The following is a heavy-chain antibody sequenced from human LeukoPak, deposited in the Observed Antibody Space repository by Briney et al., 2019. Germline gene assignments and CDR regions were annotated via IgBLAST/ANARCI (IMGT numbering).Heavy chain of an antibody. CDR3: ARGINGPVD. Sequence: GGSLRLSCAASGFTFSSFWMHWVRQAPGKGLAWVSRLNTDGSYTSYADSVKGRFTISRDNAKNTLYLHMNNPRAEDTAVYYCARGINGPVDWGQGTLVTVSS. J-gene: IGHJ4*02. V-gene: IGHV3-74*01. CDR2: LNTDGSYT. CDR1: GFTFSSFW. D-gene: IGHD5-24*01.